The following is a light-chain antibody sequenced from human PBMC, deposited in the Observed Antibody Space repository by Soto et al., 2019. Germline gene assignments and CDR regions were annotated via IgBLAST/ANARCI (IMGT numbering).Light chain of an antibody. Sequence: QSALTQPASVSGSLGQSITISCTGTSSDIGSYPYAAWYQHHPGRVPKLIIYEVTHRPSGISTRFSGSKSGNTASLTISGLQAEDEADYYCTSYTTTSTTFGGGTKLTVL. CDR1: SSDIGSYPY. CDR3: TSYTTTSTT. CDR2: EVT. J-gene: IGLJ3*02. V-gene: IGLV2-14*01.